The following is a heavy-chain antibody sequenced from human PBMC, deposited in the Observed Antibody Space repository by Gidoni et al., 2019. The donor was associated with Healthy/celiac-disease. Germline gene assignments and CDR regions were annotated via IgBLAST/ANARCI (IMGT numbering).Heavy chain of an antibody. Sequence: QVQLVESGGGVVQPGGSLRLSCAASGFPFSSHGMHWVRQAPGKGLEWVAVISYDGSNKYYADSVKGRFTISRDNSKNTLYLQMNSLRAEDTAVYYCAKQPGIAAAGKTEYWGQGTLVTVSS. CDR1: GFPFSSHG. V-gene: IGHV3-30*18. CDR2: ISYDGSNK. D-gene: IGHD6-13*01. CDR3: AKQPGIAAAGKTEY. J-gene: IGHJ4*02.